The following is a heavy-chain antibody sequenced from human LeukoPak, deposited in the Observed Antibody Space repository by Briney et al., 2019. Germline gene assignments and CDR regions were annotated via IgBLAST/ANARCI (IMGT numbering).Heavy chain of an antibody. V-gene: IGHV1-8*03. J-gene: IGHJ3*02. Sequence: ASVKVSCXASGYTFTSYDINWVRQATGQGLAWMGWMNPNSGNTGYAQKFQGRVTITRNTSISTAYMELSSLRSEDTAVYYCARGITGTDAFDIWGQGTMVTVSS. CDR3: ARGITGTDAFDI. D-gene: IGHD1-14*01. CDR2: MNPNSGNT. CDR1: GYTFTSYD.